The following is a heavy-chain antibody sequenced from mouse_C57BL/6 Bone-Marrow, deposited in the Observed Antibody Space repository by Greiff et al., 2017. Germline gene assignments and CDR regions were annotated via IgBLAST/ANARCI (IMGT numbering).Heavy chain of an antibody. D-gene: IGHD1-1*01. CDR2: IYPGNSDT. CDR3: TSYYGSSYVWFAY. J-gene: IGHJ3*01. V-gene: IGHV1-5*01. CDR1: GYPFTSYW. Sequence: SGTVLARPGASVKMSCKTSGYPFTSYWMHWVKQRPGQGLEWIGAIYPGNSDTSYNQKFKGKAKLTAVTSASTAYMELSSLTNEDSAVYYCTSYYGSSYVWFAYWGQGTLVTVSA.